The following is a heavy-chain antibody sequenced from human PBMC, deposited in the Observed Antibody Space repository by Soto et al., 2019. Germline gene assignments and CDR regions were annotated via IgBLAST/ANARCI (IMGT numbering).Heavy chain of an antibody. J-gene: IGHJ4*02. D-gene: IGHD4-17*01. Sequence: QVQLVQSGAEVKKPESSVKVSCKASGGTFSTHTINWVRQAPGQGLEWMGRIIPILGVANYAQKFHGRVTITADKSTSTAYMEVSSLRSEDTAVYYCARDPDDYGDKGDSWGQGTLVTVSS. CDR2: IIPILGVA. CDR3: ARDPDDYGDKGDS. CDR1: GGTFSTHT. V-gene: IGHV1-69*08.